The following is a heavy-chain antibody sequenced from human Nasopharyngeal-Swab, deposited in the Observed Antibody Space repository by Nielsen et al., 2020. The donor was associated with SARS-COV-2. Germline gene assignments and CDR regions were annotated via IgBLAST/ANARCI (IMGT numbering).Heavy chain of an antibody. CDR1: GFTFNIYA. V-gene: IGHV3-23*01. J-gene: IGHJ3*01. CDR3: AKDDVVRGDAFDF. D-gene: IGHD3-10*01. CDR2: ISASGGST. Sequence: GESLKISCAASGFTFNIYAMAWVRRAPGRGLEWVSAISASGGSTYYRNSVKGRFSISRDNSKNTLFLQMNSLTVDDTALHYCAKDDVVRGDAFDFWGQGTMVTVSS.